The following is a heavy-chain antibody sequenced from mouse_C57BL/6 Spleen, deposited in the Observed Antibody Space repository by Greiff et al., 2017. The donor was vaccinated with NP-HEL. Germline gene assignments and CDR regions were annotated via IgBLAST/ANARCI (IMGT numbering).Heavy chain of an antibody. D-gene: IGHD2-5*01. J-gene: IGHJ1*03. CDR2: INPSSGYT. CDR3: ARVFYSNYGYFDV. CDR1: GYTFTSYT. V-gene: IGHV1-4*01. Sequence: QVQLKESGAELARPGASVKMSCKASGYTFTSYTMHWVKQRPGQGLEWIGYINPSSGYTKYNQKFKDKATLTADKSSSTAYMQLSSLTSEDSAVYYCARVFYSNYGYFDVWGTGTTVTVSS.